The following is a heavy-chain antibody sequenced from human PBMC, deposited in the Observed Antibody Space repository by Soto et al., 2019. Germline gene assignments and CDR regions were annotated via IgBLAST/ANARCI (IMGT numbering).Heavy chain of an antibody. CDR3: ARAEHEHTYYYYYGMDV. J-gene: IGHJ6*02. Sequence: SVKVSCKASGGTFSSYAISWVRQAPGQGLEWMGGTIPIFGTANYAQKFQGRGTITADKSTSTAYMELSSLRSEDTAVYYCARAEHEHTYYYYYGMDVWGQGTTVTSP. V-gene: IGHV1-69*06. CDR2: TIPIFGTA. CDR1: GGTFSSYA.